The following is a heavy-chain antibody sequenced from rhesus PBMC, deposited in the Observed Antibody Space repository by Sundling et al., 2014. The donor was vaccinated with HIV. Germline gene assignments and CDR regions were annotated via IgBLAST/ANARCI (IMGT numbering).Heavy chain of an antibody. CDR1: GFTFSDHY. J-gene: IGHJ4*01. Sequence: EVQLVESGGGLVQPGGSLRLSCVGSGFTFSDHYMDWVRQAPGKGLEWVSSISSGSGSDTFYADSVQGRFTVSRDNAKNTVYLQMNSLRAEDTAVYYCARRKYNIWTGLSAADDWGQGVLVTVSS. CDR3: ARRKYNIWTGLSAADD. V-gene: IGHV3-110*02. D-gene: IGHD3-3*01. CDR2: ISSGSGSDT.